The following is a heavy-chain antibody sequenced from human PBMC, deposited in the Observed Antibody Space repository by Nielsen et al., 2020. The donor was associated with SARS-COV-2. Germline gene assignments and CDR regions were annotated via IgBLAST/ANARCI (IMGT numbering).Heavy chain of an antibody. Sequence: GESLKISCSASGFTFTTSGMHWVRQAPGKRLEWLAMIWHDGRKKYYADSVEGRFTISRDNSNSTLYLQMNSLQPDDTAIYYCARFRDTINSSDYWGQGTLVIISS. V-gene: IGHV3-33*01. CDR2: IWHDGRKK. D-gene: IGHD1-26*01. J-gene: IGHJ4*02. CDR3: ARFRDTINSSDY. CDR1: GFTFTTSG.